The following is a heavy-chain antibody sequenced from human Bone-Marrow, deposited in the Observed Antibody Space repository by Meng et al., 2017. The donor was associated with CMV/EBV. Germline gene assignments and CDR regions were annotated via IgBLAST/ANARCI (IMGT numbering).Heavy chain of an antibody. V-gene: IGHV1-46*01. CDR3: ARERTSFDY. D-gene: IGHD1-14*01. CDR1: DYTFTSYY. Sequence: NVSYKASDYTFTSYYMHWVRQAPGQGLEWMGIINPSGGSTSYAQKFQGRVTMTRDTSTSTVYMELSSLRSEDTAVYYCARERTSFDYWGQGTLVTVSS. J-gene: IGHJ4*02. CDR2: INPSGGST.